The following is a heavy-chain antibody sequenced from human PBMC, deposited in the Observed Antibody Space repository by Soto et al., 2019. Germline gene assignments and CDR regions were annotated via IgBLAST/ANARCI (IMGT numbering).Heavy chain of an antibody. CDR1: GFTFDDYA. J-gene: IGHJ4*02. CDR3: AKEGGLSGSYYISSSYYFDY. Sequence: GGSLRLSCAASGFTFDDYAMYWVRQVLGKGLEWVSSISWNSGNIGYADSVKGRFTTSRDNAENSLYLQMNSLRAEDTSVYYCAKEGGLSGSYYISSSYYFDYWGQGTLVTVSS. CDR2: ISWNSGNI. V-gene: IGHV3-9*01. D-gene: IGHD1-26*01.